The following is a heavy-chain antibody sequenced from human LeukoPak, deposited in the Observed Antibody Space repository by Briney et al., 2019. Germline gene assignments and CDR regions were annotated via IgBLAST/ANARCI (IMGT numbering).Heavy chain of an antibody. Sequence: SETLSLTCAVYGGSFSGYYWSWIRQPPGKGLEWIGEINHSGSTNYNPSLKSRVTISVDTSKNQFSLKLSSVTAADTAVYYCARVPIVVVPAAIGDAFDIWGQGTMVTVSS. CDR3: ARVPIVVVPAAIGDAFDI. D-gene: IGHD2-2*01. CDR2: INHSGST. CDR1: GGSFSGYY. V-gene: IGHV4-34*01. J-gene: IGHJ3*02.